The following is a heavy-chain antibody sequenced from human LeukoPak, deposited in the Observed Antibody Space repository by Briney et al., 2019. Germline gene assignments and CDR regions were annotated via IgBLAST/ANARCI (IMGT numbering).Heavy chain of an antibody. J-gene: IGHJ6*03. CDR2: IKHDGSEK. D-gene: IGHD6-19*01. CDR3: ARSDSSGWYGEYYYYMDV. CDR1: GFTFSSHW. V-gene: IGHV3-7*01. Sequence: GGSLRLSCAASGFTFSSHWMSWVRQAPGKGLEWVANIKHDGSEKDYVDSVEGRFTISRDKVKNSLYLQMDSLRAEDTAVYYCARSDSSGWYGEYYYYMDVWGKGTTVTVSS.